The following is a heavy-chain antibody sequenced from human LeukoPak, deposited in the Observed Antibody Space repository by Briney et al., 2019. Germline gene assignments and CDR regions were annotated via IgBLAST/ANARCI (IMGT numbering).Heavy chain of an antibody. CDR3: TKRRPSGSVTVDEY. V-gene: IGHV3-23*01. CDR1: GFTFGSFT. J-gene: IGHJ4*02. D-gene: IGHD2-21*02. CDR2: ISYNSANK. Sequence: GSLRLSCTTSGFTFGSFTMSWVRQAPGKGLEWVSSISYNSANKWHADSVKGRFTISRDNSKNTLYLQMHSLRADDTALYYCTKRRPSGSVTVDEYWGQEALVTVSS.